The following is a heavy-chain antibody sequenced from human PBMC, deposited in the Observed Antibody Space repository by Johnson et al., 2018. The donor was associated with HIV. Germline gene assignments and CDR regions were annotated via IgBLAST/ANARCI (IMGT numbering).Heavy chain of an antibody. CDR1: GFTFSYYS. CDR3: AKDLDNFKYDI. CDR2: TSYDESDK. J-gene: IGHJ3*02. D-gene: IGHD5-24*01. V-gene: IGHV3-30*04. Sequence: QVQLVESGGGSVQWGGSLILSCAASGFTFSYYSMHWVRQAPGKGLEWVALTSYDESDKFYADSVKGRFIISRDNPRNTLYLQMNGLRAEDTAVYYCAKDLDNFKYDIWGQGTMVTVSS.